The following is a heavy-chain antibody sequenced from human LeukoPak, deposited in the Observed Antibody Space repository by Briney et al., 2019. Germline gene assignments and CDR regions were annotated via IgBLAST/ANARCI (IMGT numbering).Heavy chain of an antibody. CDR1: GVSISSGGYY. J-gene: IGHJ4*02. Sequence: PSETLSLTCTVSGVSISSGGYYWSWIRQHPGKGLEWIGYIYYSGSTYYNPSLKSRVTISVDTSKNQFSLKLSSVTAADTAVYYCARDNYDILTGYPLYYFDYWGQGTLVTVSS. V-gene: IGHV4-31*03. D-gene: IGHD3-9*01. CDR3: ARDNYDILTGYPLYYFDY. CDR2: IYYSGST.